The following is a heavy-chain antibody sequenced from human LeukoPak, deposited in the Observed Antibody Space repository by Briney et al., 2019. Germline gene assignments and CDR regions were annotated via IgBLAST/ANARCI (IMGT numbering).Heavy chain of an antibody. Sequence: PGGSLRLSCVASGFTFSSCWMHWFRQAPGKGLVWVARIKGDGSFTNYADSVNGRFTISRDNAKNTLYLHMHGLRADDTALYYCVRDGDVFNFDYWGQGNLVTVSS. V-gene: IGHV3-74*01. CDR2: IKGDGSFT. J-gene: IGHJ4*02. CDR3: VRDGDVFNFDY. D-gene: IGHD5-24*01. CDR1: GFTFSSCW.